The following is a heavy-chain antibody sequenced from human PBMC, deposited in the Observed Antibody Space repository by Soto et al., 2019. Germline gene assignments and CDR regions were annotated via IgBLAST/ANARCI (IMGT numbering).Heavy chain of an antibody. Sequence: GESLKISCKGSGYSFTSYWIGWVRQMPGKGLEWMGIIYPGDSDTRYSPSFQGQVTISADKSISTAYLQWSSLKASDTAMYYCARLHYSNYVGNPNAEYFQHWGQGTLVTVSS. V-gene: IGHV5-51*01. CDR2: IYPGDSDT. D-gene: IGHD4-4*01. J-gene: IGHJ1*01. CDR3: ARLHYSNYVGNPNAEYFQH. CDR1: GYSFTSYW.